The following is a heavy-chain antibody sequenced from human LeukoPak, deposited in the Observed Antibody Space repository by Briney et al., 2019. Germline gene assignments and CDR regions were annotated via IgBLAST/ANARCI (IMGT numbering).Heavy chain of an antibody. CDR3: ARERRLYSSGWAPDYYYYYYMDV. Sequence: GGSLRLSCAASGFTFSGYYMSWIRQAPGKGLEWVSYITNSGSTIYYADSVKGRFTISRDNAKNSLYLQMNSLRAEDTAVYYCARERRLYSSGWAPDYYYYYYMDVWGKGTTVTVSS. J-gene: IGHJ6*03. CDR1: GFTFSGYY. CDR2: ITNSGSTI. D-gene: IGHD6-19*01. V-gene: IGHV3-11*04.